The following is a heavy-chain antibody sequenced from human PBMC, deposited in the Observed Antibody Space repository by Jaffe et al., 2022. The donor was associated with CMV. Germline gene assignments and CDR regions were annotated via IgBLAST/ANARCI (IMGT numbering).Heavy chain of an antibody. Sequence: QLQLQESGPRLVKPSETLSLTCTVSGGSISSSSYYWGWIRQPPGKGLEWIGSIYHSGNTYNNSSLKSRVTMSVDTSQNHFSLNLTSVTAADTAVYYCVRNCYSVGWSHAGAYYYYYMDVWGKGTTVTVSS. V-gene: IGHV4-39*02. CDR1: GGSISSSSYY. CDR3: VRNCYSVGWSHAGAYYYYYMDV. CDR2: IYHSGNT. J-gene: IGHJ6*03. D-gene: IGHD6-19*01.